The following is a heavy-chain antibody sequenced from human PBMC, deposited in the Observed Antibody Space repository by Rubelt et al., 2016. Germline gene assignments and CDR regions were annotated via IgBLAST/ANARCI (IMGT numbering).Heavy chain of an antibody. V-gene: IGHV3-7*01. CDR3: ARDRSHLTLIHPNDAFDI. Sequence: GTGLEWVSNIKEDGSDKHYVDSVKGRFTISRDNAKNSLYLQMNSLRAEDTAVYYCARDRSHLTLIHPNDAFDIWGQGTMVTVSS. J-gene: IGHJ3*02. CDR2: IKEDGSDK.